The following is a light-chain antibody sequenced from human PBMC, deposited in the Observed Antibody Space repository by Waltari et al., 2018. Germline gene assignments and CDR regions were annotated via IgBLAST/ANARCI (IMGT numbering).Light chain of an antibody. CDR3: QQFNTYPLT. CDR2: AAF. CDR1: QGISSY. J-gene: IGKJ5*01. Sequence: IQLTQSPSSLSASVGDRVTITCRASQGISSYLAWYQQKPGKAPNLLIYAAFTLRSGVPSRFSGSGSGTDFTLTISSLQPEDFATYYCQQFNTYPLTFGQGTRLEIK. V-gene: IGKV1-9*01.